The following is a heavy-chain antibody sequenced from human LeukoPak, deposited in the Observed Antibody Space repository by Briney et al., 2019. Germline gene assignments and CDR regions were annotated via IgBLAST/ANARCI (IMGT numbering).Heavy chain of an antibody. J-gene: IGHJ5*02. Sequence: PSETLSLTCTVSGGSLSGFYWSWIRQSPRLGLEWIGLTYSDGSTMYNPSLTNRVTIPVDTSKNQISLRLTSVTAADTAIYYCARDVVAVPGSDNWFDPWGQGTLVTVSS. CDR1: GGSLSGFY. CDR2: TYSDGST. V-gene: IGHV4-59*01. D-gene: IGHD6-19*01. CDR3: ARDVVAVPGSDNWFDP.